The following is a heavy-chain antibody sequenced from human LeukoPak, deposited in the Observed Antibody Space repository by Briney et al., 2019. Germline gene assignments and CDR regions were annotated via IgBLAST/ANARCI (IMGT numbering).Heavy chain of an antibody. CDR3: ARGLGEGYPDY. D-gene: IGHD5-24*01. Sequence: SETLSLTCAVHGGSFSGFYWTWMRQPPGKGLEWIGDIKHGGFTSYHPSLKSRVTMSEDTSNNQFSLKLTSVTAADTAVYYCARGLGEGYPDYWGPGTPVTVSS. CDR1: GGSFSGFY. V-gene: IGHV4-34*01. J-gene: IGHJ4*02. CDR2: IKHGGFT.